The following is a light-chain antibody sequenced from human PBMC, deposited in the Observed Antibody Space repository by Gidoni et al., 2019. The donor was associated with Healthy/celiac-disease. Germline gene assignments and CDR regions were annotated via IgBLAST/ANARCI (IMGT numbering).Light chain of an antibody. Sequence: EIVMTQSPDSLAVSLGERATINCKSSQSVLYSSNNKNYLAWYQQKPGQPPKLLIYWAYTRESGVPDRFSGSGSGTDCTRTISSLQAEDVAVYYCQQYYSTPYTFGQGTKLEIK. CDR2: WAY. V-gene: IGKV4-1*01. J-gene: IGKJ2*01. CDR3: QQYYSTPYT. CDR1: QSVLYSSNNKNY.